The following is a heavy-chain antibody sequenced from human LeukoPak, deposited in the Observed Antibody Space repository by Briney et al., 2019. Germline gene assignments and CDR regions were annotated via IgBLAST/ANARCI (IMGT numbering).Heavy chain of an antibody. V-gene: IGHV1-24*01. CDR3: AAPNMIGTTFSIDY. Sequence: ASVKVSCKVSGYTLTELSMHWVRQAPTKGLEWVGGFDPEDGETIYAQKFQGRVTVTEDTSTDTAYMELSNLRSEDTAVYYCAAPNMIGTTFSIDYWGQGTQVTVSS. J-gene: IGHJ4*02. CDR2: FDPEDGET. D-gene: IGHD1-7*01. CDR1: GYTLTELS.